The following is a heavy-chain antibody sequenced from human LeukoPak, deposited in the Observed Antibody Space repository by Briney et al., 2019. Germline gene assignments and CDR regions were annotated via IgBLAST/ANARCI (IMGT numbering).Heavy chain of an antibody. CDR2: IIPIFGTA. D-gene: IGHD5-12*01. V-gene: IGHV1-69*01. J-gene: IGHJ6*02. Sequence: SVKVSCKASGGTFSSYAISWVRQAPGQGLEWMGGIIPIFGTANYAQKFQGRVTITADESTSTAYMELSSLRSEDTAAYYCARDAGGYDPYYYYGMDVWGQGTTVTVSS. CDR1: GGTFSSYA. CDR3: ARDAGGYDPYYYYGMDV.